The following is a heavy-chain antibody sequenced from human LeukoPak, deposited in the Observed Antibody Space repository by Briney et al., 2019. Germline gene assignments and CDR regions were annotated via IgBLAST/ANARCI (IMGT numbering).Heavy chain of an antibody. V-gene: IGHV4-34*01. CDR1: GGSFSGYY. CDR2: INHSGST. CDR3: ARGHGQCRPLATGFDY. J-gene: IGHJ4*02. D-gene: IGHD5/OR15-5a*01. Sequence: SETPSLTCAVYGGSFSGYYWSWIRQPPGKGLEWIGEINHSGSTNYNPSLKSRVTISVDTSKNQFSLKLSSVTAADTAVYYCARGHGQCRPLATGFDYWGQGTLVTVSS.